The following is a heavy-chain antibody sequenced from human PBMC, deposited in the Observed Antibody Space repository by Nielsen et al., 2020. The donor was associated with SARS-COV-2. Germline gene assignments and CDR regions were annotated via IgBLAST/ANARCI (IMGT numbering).Heavy chain of an antibody. CDR1: GFTFSSYA. CDR2: ISYDGSNK. Sequence: GESLKISCAASGFTFSSYAMHWVRQAPGKGLEWVAVISYDGSNKYYADSVKGRFTISRDNSKNTLYLQMNSLRAEDTAVYYCARDRQQLVRGYFQHWGQGTLVTVSS. J-gene: IGHJ1*01. CDR3: ARDRQQLVRGYFQH. V-gene: IGHV3-30-3*01. D-gene: IGHD6-13*01.